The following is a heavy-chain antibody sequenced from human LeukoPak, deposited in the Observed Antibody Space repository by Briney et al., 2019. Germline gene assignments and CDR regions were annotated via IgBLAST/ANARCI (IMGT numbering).Heavy chain of an antibody. CDR3: ARSIATIGNHLGNY. Sequence: ASVKVSCKASGYTFTSYGISWVRQAPGQGLEWMGWISAYNGNTNYAQKLQGRVTMTTDTSTSTAYMELSSLRSEDTAVYYCARSIATIGNHLGNYWGQGTLVTVSS. CDR2: ISAYNGNT. D-gene: IGHD6-6*01. CDR1: GYTFTSYG. J-gene: IGHJ4*02. V-gene: IGHV1-18*01.